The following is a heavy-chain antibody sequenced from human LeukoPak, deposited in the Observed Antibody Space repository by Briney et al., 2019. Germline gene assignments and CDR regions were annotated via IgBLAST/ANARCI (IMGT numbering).Heavy chain of an antibody. CDR1: GFTLSSYS. CDR3: ARSEHSSSSFDY. J-gene: IGHJ4*02. Sequence: GGSLRLSCAASGFTLSSYSMNWVRQAPGKGLEWVSYISSSSTHIYYADSVKGRFTISRDNARNSMYLQMNSLRAEDTAIYYCARSEHSSSSFDYWGQGTLVTVSS. D-gene: IGHD6-6*01. CDR2: ISSSSTHI. V-gene: IGHV3-21*01.